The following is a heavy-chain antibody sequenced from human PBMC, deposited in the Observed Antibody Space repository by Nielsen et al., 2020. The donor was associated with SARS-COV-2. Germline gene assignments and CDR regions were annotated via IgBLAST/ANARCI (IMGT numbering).Heavy chain of an antibody. CDR2: IKQDGSEK. V-gene: IGHV3-7*03. J-gene: IGHJ4*02. Sequence: GGSLRLSCTASGFPFSSYWMSWLRQPPGKGLEWVASIKQDGSEKYYVDSVKGRFTISRDNAKNSLYLQMNSLRAEDTAVYYCAYFDYWGQGTLVTVSS. CDR1: GFPFSSYW. CDR3: AYFDY.